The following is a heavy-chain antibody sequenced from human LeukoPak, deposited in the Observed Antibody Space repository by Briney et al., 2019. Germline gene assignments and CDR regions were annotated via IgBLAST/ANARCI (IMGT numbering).Heavy chain of an antibody. CDR2: IYTSGST. D-gene: IGHD5-18*01. J-gene: IGHJ4*02. Sequence: PSETLSLTCTVSGGSISSGSYHWSWIRQPAGKGLEWMGRIYTSGSTSYNPSHQSRINISLDAVKNHVSPKLSSLTAADTAVNYCARGDVDTVIDYWGQGTLVTVSS. CDR1: GGSISSGSYH. CDR3: ARGDVDTVIDY. V-gene: IGHV4-61*02.